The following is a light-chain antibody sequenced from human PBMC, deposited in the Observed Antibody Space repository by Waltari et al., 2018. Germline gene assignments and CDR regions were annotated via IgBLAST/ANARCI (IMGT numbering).Light chain of an antibody. Sequence: QSALTQPRSVSGSPGQSVTISCTGTSSDVGAYNFVSWYQQHPRKAPKLLLYASSKWPSGVPDRFSGSKSGNTASLTISGLQAEDEADYYCYSYTSSNTGVFGGGTKLTVL. V-gene: IGLV2-11*01. CDR1: SSDVGAYNF. J-gene: IGLJ3*02. CDR2: ASS. CDR3: YSYTSSNTGV.